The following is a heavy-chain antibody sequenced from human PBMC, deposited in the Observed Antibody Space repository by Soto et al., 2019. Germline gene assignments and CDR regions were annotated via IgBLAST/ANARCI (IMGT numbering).Heavy chain of an antibody. CDR2: IYSGGST. CDR1: GFTVSSNY. D-gene: IGHD6-19*01. J-gene: IGHJ6*03. V-gene: IGHV3-66*04. CDR3: ARRGGRGKQWGGRYGIDYYYYMDV. Sequence: GGSLRLSCAASGFTVSSNYMSWVRQAPGKGLEWVSVIYSGGSTYYADSVKGRFTISRDNSKNTLYLQMNSLRAEDTAVYYCARRGGRGKQWGGRYGIDYYYYMDVWGKGTTVTVSS.